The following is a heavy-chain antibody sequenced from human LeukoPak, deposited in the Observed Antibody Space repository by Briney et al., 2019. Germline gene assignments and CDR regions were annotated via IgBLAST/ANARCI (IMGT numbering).Heavy chain of an antibody. CDR1: GYTFIGHY. J-gene: IGHJ4*02. CDR3: ARVGQQLVLLPFLDY. CDR2: INPNSGDT. V-gene: IGHV1-2*06. Sequence: ASVKVSCKASGYTFIGHYIHWVRQAPGQGLEWMGRINPNSGDTSYAQKFQGRVTMTRDTSISTAYMELSSLRSEDTAVYYCARVGQQLVLLPFLDYWGQGTLVTVSS. D-gene: IGHD6-13*01.